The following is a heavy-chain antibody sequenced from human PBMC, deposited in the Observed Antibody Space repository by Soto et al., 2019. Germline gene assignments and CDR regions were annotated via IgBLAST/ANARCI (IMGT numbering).Heavy chain of an antibody. Sequence: EVQLVESGGGLVQPGGSLRLSCAASGFTFSSYGMHWVRQAPGKGLVWVSRINSDGSSTSYADSVKGRFTISRDNAKNTLYLQMNSLRAEDTAVYYCARERAAYYYYGMDVWGQGTTVTVSS. V-gene: IGHV3-74*01. D-gene: IGHD6-25*01. J-gene: IGHJ6*02. CDR3: ARERAAYYYYGMDV. CDR1: GFTFSSYG. CDR2: INSDGSST.